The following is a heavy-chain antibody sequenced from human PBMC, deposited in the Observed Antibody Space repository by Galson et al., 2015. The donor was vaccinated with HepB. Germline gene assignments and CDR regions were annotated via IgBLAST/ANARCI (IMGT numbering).Heavy chain of an antibody. Sequence: SLRLSCAASGFTFSSYAMHWVRQAPGKGLEWVAVISYDGSNKYYADSVKGRFTISRDNSKNTLYLQMNSLRAEDTAVYYCARARDYYDPPGDYWGQGTLVTVSS. D-gene: IGHD3-22*01. CDR1: GFTFSSYA. V-gene: IGHV3-30*04. J-gene: IGHJ4*02. CDR2: ISYDGSNK. CDR3: ARARDYYDPPGDY.